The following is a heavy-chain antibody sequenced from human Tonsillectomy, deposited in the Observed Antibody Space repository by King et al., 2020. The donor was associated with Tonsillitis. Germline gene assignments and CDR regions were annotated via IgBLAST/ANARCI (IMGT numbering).Heavy chain of an antibody. V-gene: IGHV3-23*04. J-gene: IGHJ3*02. Sequence: VQLVESGGGLVQPGGSLRLSCAASGFNFSSYAMSWVRQAPGKGLEWVSAIRGSGGSTYSADSVKGRFTISIDNSKNTLYLQMNSLRAEDTAVYYCAAPYYYDSSGMSTHAFDIWGQGTMVTVSS. CDR3: AAPYYYDSSGMSTHAFDI. CDR1: GFNFSSYA. CDR2: IRGSGGST. D-gene: IGHD3-22*01.